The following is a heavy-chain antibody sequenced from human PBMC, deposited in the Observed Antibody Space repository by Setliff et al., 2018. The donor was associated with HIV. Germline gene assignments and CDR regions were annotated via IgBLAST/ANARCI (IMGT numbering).Heavy chain of an antibody. D-gene: IGHD2-2*01. CDR2: IIPISGSA. CDR3: ARDFGGYCSSMSCPGLFDP. CDR1: CGTFSNYG. V-gene: IGHV1-69*05. Sequence: GASVKVSCKASCGTFSNYGMSWVRQAPGQGLEWMGGIIPISGSANYAQKFQGRVTITTDESTSTAYMELSGLRSEDTAVYYSARDFGGYCSSMSCPGLFDPWGQGTLVTVSS. J-gene: IGHJ5*02.